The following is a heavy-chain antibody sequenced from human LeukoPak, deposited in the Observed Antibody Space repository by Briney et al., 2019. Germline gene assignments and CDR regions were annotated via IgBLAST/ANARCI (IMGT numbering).Heavy chain of an antibody. D-gene: IGHD3-10*01. J-gene: IGHJ4*02. Sequence: SETLSLTCTVSGGSISSYYWSWIRQPPGKGLEWIGYIYYSGSTNYNPSPKSRVTISVDTSKNQFSLKLSSVTAADTAVYYCARATYYYGSGSSRPFDYWGQGTLVTVSS. CDR2: IYYSGST. V-gene: IGHV4-59*12. CDR1: GGSISSYY. CDR3: ARATYYYGSGSSRPFDY.